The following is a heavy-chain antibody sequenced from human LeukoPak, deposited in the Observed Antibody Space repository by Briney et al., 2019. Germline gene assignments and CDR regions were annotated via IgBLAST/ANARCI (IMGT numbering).Heavy chain of an antibody. D-gene: IGHD2-2*01. J-gene: IGHJ4*02. V-gene: IGHV1-2*02. CDR2: INPKSGGR. CDR3: ATGERLVPAAMWFDY. CDR1: GYTFPNYY. Sequence: ASVKVSCKASGYTFPNYYIHWVRQAPGQGLEWMGWINPKSGGRSYAQRFQGRVTMTRDTSISTAYMELSRLRSDDTAVYYCATGERLVPAAMWFDYWGQGTLVTVSS.